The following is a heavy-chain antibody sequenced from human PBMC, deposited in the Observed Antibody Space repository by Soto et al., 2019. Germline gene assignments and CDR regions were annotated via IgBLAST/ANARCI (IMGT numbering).Heavy chain of an antibody. CDR3: ARDHYCSGGSCYWFGGMDV. V-gene: IGHV4-31*03. Sequence: TLSLTCTVSGGSISSGGYYWSWIRQHPGKGLEWIGYIYYSGSTYYNPSLKSRVTISVDTSKNQFSLKLSSVTAADTAVYYCARDHYCSGGSCYWFGGMDVWGEGTKVTVSS. D-gene: IGHD2-15*01. J-gene: IGHJ6*04. CDR1: GGSISSGGYY. CDR2: IYYSGST.